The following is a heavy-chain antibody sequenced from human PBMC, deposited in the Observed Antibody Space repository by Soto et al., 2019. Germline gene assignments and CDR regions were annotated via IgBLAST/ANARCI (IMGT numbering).Heavy chain of an antibody. Sequence: QVRLQESGPGLVRPSETLSLTCTASGVSISSAGDYWSWIRHHPWKGLAWIGTTFYSASTYYNPSLKSATSISVDTSKNQFSLNLSSVTAADTAVYYCASPSMLRGVIAFDQWGPGIQVTVSS. CDR2: TFYSAST. V-gene: IGHV4-31*01. J-gene: IGHJ4*02. D-gene: IGHD3-10*01. CDR1: GVSISSAGDY. CDR3: ASPSMLRGVIAFDQ.